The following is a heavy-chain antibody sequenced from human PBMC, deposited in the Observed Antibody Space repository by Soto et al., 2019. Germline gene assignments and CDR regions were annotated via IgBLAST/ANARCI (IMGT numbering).Heavy chain of an antibody. V-gene: IGHV3-23*01. CDR2: TIDSGGRS. CDR1: GFTFSSHA. D-gene: IGHD6-19*01. Sequence: EVQLLESGGGLVQPGGSLRLSCAASGFTFSSHAMSWVRQAPGKGLEWVASTIDSGGRSYHADSVRGRFTISRDNSKNTLYLQMNRLRADDTAIYYCAKDKMEQWLVGGYYDYWGQGALVTVSS. J-gene: IGHJ4*02. CDR3: AKDKMEQWLVGGYYDY.